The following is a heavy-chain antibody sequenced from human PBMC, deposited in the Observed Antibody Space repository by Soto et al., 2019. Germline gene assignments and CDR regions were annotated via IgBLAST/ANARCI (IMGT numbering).Heavy chain of an antibody. D-gene: IGHD5-18*01. CDR2: IYYSGST. CDR3: ARGYSYGKYYMDV. V-gene: IGHV4-31*03. Sequence: SETLSLTCTVSGGSISSGGYYWSWIRQHPGKGLEWIGYIYYSGSTYYNPSLKSRVTISVDTSKNQFSLKLSSVTAADTAVYYCARGYSYGKYYMDVWGKGTTVTVSS. CDR1: GGSISSGGYY. J-gene: IGHJ6*03.